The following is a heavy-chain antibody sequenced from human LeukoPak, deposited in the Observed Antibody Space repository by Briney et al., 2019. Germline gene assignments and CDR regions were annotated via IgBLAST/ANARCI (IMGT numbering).Heavy chain of an antibody. CDR2: IRSKAYGGTT. CDR1: GFTFGDYA. J-gene: IGHJ4*02. D-gene: IGHD6-13*01. CDR3: AAEQFDY. V-gene: IGHV3-49*04. Sequence: GGSLRLSCTASGFTFGDYAMSWVRQAPGKGLEWVGFIRSKAYGGTTEYAASVKGRFTISRDDSKSIAYLQMNSLKTEDTAVYYCAAEQFDYWGQGTLVTVSS.